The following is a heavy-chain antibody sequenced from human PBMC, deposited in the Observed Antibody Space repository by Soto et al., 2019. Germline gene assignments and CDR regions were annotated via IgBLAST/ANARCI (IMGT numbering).Heavy chain of an antibody. CDR2: ISSSSSNI. Sequence: ESGGGLVKPGGSLRLSCAASGFTFSSYSMNWVRQAPGKGLEWVSSISSSSSNIYYADSVKGRFTISRDNAKNSLYLQMNSLRAEDTAVYYCASPREDCSGGTCYLGFDPWGQGTLVTVSS. D-gene: IGHD2-15*01. J-gene: IGHJ5*02. CDR3: ASPREDCSGGTCYLGFDP. V-gene: IGHV3-21*01. CDR1: GFTFSSYS.